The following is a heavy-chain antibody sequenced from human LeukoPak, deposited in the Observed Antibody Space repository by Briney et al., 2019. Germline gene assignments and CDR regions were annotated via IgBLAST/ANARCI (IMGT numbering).Heavy chain of an antibody. CDR3: ARTQVVTIFGVVIYYYYMDV. Sequence: SVKVSCKASGYTFTSYDINWVRQATGQGLEWMGWMNPNSGNTGYAQKFQGRVTMTRNTSISTAYMELSSLRSEDTAVYYCARTQVVTIFGVVIYYYYMDVWGKGTTVTVSS. J-gene: IGHJ6*03. CDR2: MNPNSGNT. CDR1: GYTFTSYD. D-gene: IGHD3-3*01. V-gene: IGHV1-8*01.